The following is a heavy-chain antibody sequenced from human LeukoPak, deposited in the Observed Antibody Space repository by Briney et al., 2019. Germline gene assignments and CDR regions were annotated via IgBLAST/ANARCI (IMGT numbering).Heavy chain of an antibody. D-gene: IGHD1-1*01. CDR3: ARDRAGTTLIRHHDYYYMDV. CDR1: GYSFTSYG. V-gene: IGHV1-18*01. CDR2: ISVYNGNR. J-gene: IGHJ6*03. Sequence: ASVKVSCKASGYSFTSYGISWVRQAPGQGLEWIGWISVYNGNRNYAQKVQGRVSMTTDTSTSTAYMELRSLRSDDTAVYYCARDRAGTTLIRHHDYYYMDVWGKGTTVTVSS.